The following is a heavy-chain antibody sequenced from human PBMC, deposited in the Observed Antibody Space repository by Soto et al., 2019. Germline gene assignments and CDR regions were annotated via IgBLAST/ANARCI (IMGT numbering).Heavy chain of an antibody. CDR3: ARDMRYFDWFFPIGGMDV. D-gene: IGHD3-9*01. CDR1: GFTCSSDS. V-gene: IGHV3-21*05. Sequence: GGSLRLSCAASGFTCSSDSMNWVRQAPGKGLEWVSYISSSSSYIYYADSVKGRFTISRDNAKNSLYLQMNSLRAEDTAVYYCARDMRYFDWFFPIGGMDVWGQGTTVTVSS. J-gene: IGHJ6*02. CDR2: ISSSSSYI.